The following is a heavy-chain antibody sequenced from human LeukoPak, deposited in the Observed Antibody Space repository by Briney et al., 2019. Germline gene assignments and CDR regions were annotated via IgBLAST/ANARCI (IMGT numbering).Heavy chain of an antibody. J-gene: IGHJ4*02. CDR2: IYYSGST. Sequence: PSETLSLTCAVYGGSFSGYYWSRIRQPPGKGLEWIGYIYYSGSTNYNPSLKSRVTISVDTSKNQFSLKLSSVTAADTAVYYCARGYEKFGELSPLSYWGQGTLVTVSS. CDR1: GGSFSGYY. CDR3: ARGYEKFGELSPLSY. D-gene: IGHD3-10*01. V-gene: IGHV4-59*01.